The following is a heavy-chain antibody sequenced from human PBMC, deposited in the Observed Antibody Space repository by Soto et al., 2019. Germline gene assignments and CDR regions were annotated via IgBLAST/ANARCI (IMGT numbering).Heavy chain of an antibody. J-gene: IGHJ4*02. D-gene: IGHD6-25*01. V-gene: IGHV4-39*01. Sequence: SETLSLTCTVSRGSISSGTNYWAWIRQPPGKGLEWIANIYYSGSTFYNPSLKSRVTIHLDTSKNQFSLKLRSVTAADTAVYYCARHAAVWYFDSWGQGTLVTVSS. CDR2: IYYSGST. CDR1: RGSISSGTNY. CDR3: ARHAAVWYFDS.